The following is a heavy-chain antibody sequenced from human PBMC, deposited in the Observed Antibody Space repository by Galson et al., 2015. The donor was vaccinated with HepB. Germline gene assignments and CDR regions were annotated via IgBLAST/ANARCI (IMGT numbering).Heavy chain of an antibody. Sequence: SETLSLTCTVSGGSISSYYWAWIRQPPGRGLEWIGYIYYSGSTYYNPSLKSRVTISVDTSKNQFSLKVTSVTAADTAVYYCARDRSTVVTPSEYYYSMDVWGQGTTVTVSS. J-gene: IGHJ6*02. D-gene: IGHD4-23*01. CDR1: GGSISSYY. CDR2: IYYSGST. V-gene: IGHV4-59*01. CDR3: ARDRSTVVTPSEYYYSMDV.